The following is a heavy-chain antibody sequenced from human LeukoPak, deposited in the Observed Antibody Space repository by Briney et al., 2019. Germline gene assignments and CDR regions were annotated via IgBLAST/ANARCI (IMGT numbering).Heavy chain of an antibody. V-gene: IGHV3-74*01. J-gene: IGHJ6*03. CDR3: ARDPLRYGSGSYYLYYYYYMDV. CDR2: INSDGINT. Sequence: PGGSLRLSCAASGFTFSNYWMHWVRQAPGKGLVWVSRINSDGINTSYADSVKGRFTISRDNAKNTLNLQMNSLRAEDTAVYYCARDPLRYGSGSYYLYYYYYMDVWGKGTTVTVSS. CDR1: GFTFSNYW. D-gene: IGHD3-10*01.